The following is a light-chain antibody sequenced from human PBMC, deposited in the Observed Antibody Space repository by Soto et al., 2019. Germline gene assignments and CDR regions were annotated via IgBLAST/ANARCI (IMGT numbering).Light chain of an antibody. CDR1: SSDVGGFNY. CDR3: SSYTSSSIPYV. V-gene: IGLV2-14*01. J-gene: IGLJ1*01. CDR2: DVN. Sequence: QSALTQPASVSGSPGQSITISCTGTSSDVGGFNYVSWYQQHPGKAPKLMIYDVNNRPSGVSNRFSGSKSGNTASLTISGLQAEDEADYYCSSYTSSSIPYVFGTGTKLTVL.